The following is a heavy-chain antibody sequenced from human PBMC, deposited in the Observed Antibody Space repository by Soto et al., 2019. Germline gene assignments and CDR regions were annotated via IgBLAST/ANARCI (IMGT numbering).Heavy chain of an antibody. CDR3: ARDREYYDSTGLYFAD. D-gene: IGHD3-22*01. V-gene: IGHV4-59*01. J-gene: IGHJ4*02. CDR1: GGSISGYY. Sequence: SKPVSLTFTVSGGSISGYYWSWIRQPPGKGLEWIGYIYYSGSTNYNPSLKSRVTISQDTSKNQFSLKLSSVTAADTAVYYCARDREYYDSTGLYFADWGQGTLVTV. CDR2: IYYSGST.